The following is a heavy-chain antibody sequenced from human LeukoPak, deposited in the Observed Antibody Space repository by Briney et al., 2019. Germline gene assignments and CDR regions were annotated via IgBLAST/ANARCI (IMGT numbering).Heavy chain of an antibody. D-gene: IGHD2-15*01. V-gene: IGHV4-4*07. Sequence: SETLSLTCTVSGGPISSYYWSWIRQPAGKGLEWIGRIYTSGSTNYNPSLKSRVTMSVDTSKNQFSLKLSSVTAADTAVYYCARTSYYCSGGSCYHYYFDYWGQGTLVTVSS. J-gene: IGHJ4*02. CDR3: ARTSYYCSGGSCYHYYFDY. CDR2: IYTSGST. CDR1: GGPISSYY.